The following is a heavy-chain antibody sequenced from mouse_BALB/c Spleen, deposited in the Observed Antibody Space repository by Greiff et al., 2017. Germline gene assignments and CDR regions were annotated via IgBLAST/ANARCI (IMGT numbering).Heavy chain of an antibody. CDR1: GFTFSSYA. Sequence: EVQGVESGGGLVKPGGSLKLSCAASGFTFSSYAMSWVLQSPEKRLEWVAEISSGGSYTYYPDTVTGRFTISRDNAKNTLYLEMSSLRSEDTAMYYCARWGYYGNYGMDYWGQGTSVTVSS. J-gene: IGHJ4*01. CDR2: ISSGGSYT. V-gene: IGHV5-9-4*01. CDR3: ARWGYYGNYGMDY. D-gene: IGHD2-1*01.